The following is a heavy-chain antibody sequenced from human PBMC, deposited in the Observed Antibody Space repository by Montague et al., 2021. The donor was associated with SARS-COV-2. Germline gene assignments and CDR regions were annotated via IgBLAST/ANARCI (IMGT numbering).Heavy chain of an antibody. CDR2: IDWXXXK. CDR1: GFSLSTSGMC. CDR3: ARNTPSVAFDY. D-gene: IGHD6-19*01. J-gene: IGHJ4*02. Sequence: PALVKPTQTLTLTCTFSGFSLSTSGMCVSWIRQPPGKALEWLARIDWXXXKYYSTSLKTRLTISKDTSKNQVVLTMTNMDPVDTATYYCARNTPSVAFDYWGQGTRVTVSS. V-gene: IGHV2-70*11.